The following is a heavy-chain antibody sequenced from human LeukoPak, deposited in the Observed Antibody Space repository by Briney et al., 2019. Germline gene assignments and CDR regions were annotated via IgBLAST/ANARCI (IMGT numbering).Heavy chain of an antibody. CDR2: IYYSGST. Sequence: PSETLSHTCTVSGGSISSYYWSWIRQPPGKGLEWIGYIYYSGSTNYNPSLKSRVTISVDTSKNQFSLKLSSVTAADTAVYYCARAPHQPWVGIVPMHFDYWGQGTLVTVSS. J-gene: IGHJ4*02. V-gene: IGHV4-59*01. D-gene: IGHD2-2*01. CDR1: GGSISSYY. CDR3: ARAPHQPWVGIVPMHFDY.